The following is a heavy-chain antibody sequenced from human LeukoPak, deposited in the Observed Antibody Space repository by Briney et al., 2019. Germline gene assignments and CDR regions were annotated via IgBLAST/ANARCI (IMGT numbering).Heavy chain of an antibody. V-gene: IGHV3-23*01. CDR2: ISGSGNST. Sequence: GGSLRLSCAASGFTFSSYAMSWVRQAPGKGLEWVSAISGSGNSTYYADSVKGRFTISRDNSKNTLYLQMNSLRAEDTAVYYCAKDILSEDIVVVPAAMPGDYWGQGTLVTVSS. D-gene: IGHD2-2*01. CDR3: AKDILSEDIVVVPAAMPGDY. CDR1: GFTFSSYA. J-gene: IGHJ4*02.